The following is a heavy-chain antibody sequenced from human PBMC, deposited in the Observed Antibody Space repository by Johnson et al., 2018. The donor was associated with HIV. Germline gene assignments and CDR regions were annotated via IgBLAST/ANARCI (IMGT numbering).Heavy chain of an antibody. CDR3: ARGAAFDI. Sequence: VQLVESGGGVVQPGGSLRLSCAASGFTFSSYAMHWVRQAPGKGLEWVSTISGDAGSTYYADSVRGRFTLSRDNSKNILFLQMNSLKVEDTAVYYCARGAAFDIWGQGTMVTVSS. CDR2: ISGDAGST. V-gene: IGHV3-23*04. CDR1: GFTFSSYA. J-gene: IGHJ3*02.